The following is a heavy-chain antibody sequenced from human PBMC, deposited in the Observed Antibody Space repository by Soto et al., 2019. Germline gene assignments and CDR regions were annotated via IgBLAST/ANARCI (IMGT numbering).Heavy chain of an antibody. CDR3: ARDGARDRGDKGFDY. J-gene: IGHJ4*02. CDR2: ITSTSTYI. Sequence: EVQLVESGGGLVRPGGSLRLSCAASGFTFSSYTMHWVRQAPGKGLEWVSSITSTSTYIYYTDSLKGRFTISRDNANNSLFLQMNNLGPRDTAVYYCARDGARDRGDKGFDYWGQGTVVTVSS. V-gene: IGHV3-21*01. CDR1: GFTFSSYT. D-gene: IGHD2-21*02.